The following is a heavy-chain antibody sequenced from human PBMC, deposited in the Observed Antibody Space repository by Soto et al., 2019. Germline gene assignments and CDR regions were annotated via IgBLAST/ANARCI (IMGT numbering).Heavy chain of an antibody. CDR2: IIPLFGTP. Sequence: QVLLMQSGAEVKKPGSSVKVSCTSSGGPFSSYGISWVRQVPGQGLEWLGGIIPLFGTPSYARKFQDRLTISADESMTTAYMEVSSLTSEDTAMYFCARDGTIQMANFDFWGQGTLVTVSS. J-gene: IGHJ4*02. CDR1: GGPFSSYG. D-gene: IGHD1-1*01. CDR3: ARDGTIQMANFDF. V-gene: IGHV1-69*01.